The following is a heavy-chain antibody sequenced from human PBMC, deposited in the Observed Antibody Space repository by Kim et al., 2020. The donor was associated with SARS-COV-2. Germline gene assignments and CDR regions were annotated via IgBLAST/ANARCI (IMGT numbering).Heavy chain of an antibody. CDR3: AEWLGTTGTTYHYYGMDV. CDR2: IIPIFGTA. V-gene: IGHV1-69*13. CDR1: GGTFSSYA. D-gene: IGHD1-1*01. J-gene: IGHJ6*02. Sequence: SVKVSCKASGGTFSSYAISWVRQAPGQGLEWMGGIIPIFGTANYAQKFQGRVTITADESTSTAYMELSSLRSEDTAVYYCAEWLGTTGTTYHYYGMDVWGQGTTVTVSS.